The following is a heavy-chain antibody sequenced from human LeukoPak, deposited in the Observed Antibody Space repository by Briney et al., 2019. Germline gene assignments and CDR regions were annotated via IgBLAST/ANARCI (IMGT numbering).Heavy chain of an antibody. D-gene: IGHD3-10*01. V-gene: IGHV4-59*08. CDR1: GASISSYY. Sequence: SETLSLTCTVSGASISSYYWSWIRQPPGKGLEWIGYIYYSGSTNYNPSLKSRVTISVDTSKNQFSLKLSSVTAADTAVYYCARGSLQNWFDPWGQGTLVTVSS. CDR3: ARGSLQNWFDP. CDR2: IYYSGST. J-gene: IGHJ5*02.